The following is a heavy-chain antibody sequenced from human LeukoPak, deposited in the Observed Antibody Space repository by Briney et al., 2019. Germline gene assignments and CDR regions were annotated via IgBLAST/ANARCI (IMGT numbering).Heavy chain of an antibody. CDR1: GYTLTELS. V-gene: IGHV1-24*01. J-gene: IGHJ3*02. Sequence: GASVKVSCKVSGYTLTELSMHWVRQAPGKGLEWMGGFDPEDGETIYAQKFQGRVTMTEDTSTDTAYMELSSLRSEDTAVYYCATAGGGGATIFLKSVTDAFDIWGQGTMVTVSS. D-gene: IGHD5-12*01. CDR3: ATAGGGGATIFLKSVTDAFDI. CDR2: FDPEDGET.